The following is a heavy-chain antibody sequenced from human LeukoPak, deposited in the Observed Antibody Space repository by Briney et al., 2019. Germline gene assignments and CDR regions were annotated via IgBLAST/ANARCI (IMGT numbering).Heavy chain of an antibody. Sequence: GASVKVSCKASGGTFSSYAISWVRQAPGQGLEWMGGIIPIFGTANYAQKFQGRVTITTDESTSTAYMELSSLRSEDTAVYYCARDFRGSSSWYGWFDHWGQGTLVTVSS. CDR1: GGTFSSYA. V-gene: IGHV1-69*05. D-gene: IGHD6-13*01. CDR2: IIPIFGTA. J-gene: IGHJ5*02. CDR3: ARDFRGSSSWYGWFDH.